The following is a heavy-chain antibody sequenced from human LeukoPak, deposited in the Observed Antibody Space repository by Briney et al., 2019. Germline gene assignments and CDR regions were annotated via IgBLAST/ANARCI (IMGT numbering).Heavy chain of an antibody. CDR2: INPSGGST. J-gene: IGHJ4*02. CDR1: RYTFTSYY. CDR3: ARVSSGQHFDY. D-gene: IGHD3-10*01. Sequence: ASVKVSCKASRYTFTSYYMHWVRQAPGQGLEWMGIINPSGGSTSYAQKFQGRVTMTRDMSTSTVYMELSSLRSEDTAVYYCARVSSGQHFDYWGQGTLVTVSS. V-gene: IGHV1-46*01.